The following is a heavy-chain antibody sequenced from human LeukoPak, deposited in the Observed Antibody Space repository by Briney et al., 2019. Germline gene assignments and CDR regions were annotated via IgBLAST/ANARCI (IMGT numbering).Heavy chain of an antibody. V-gene: IGHV3-74*01. CDR2: IQSDGTT. Sequence: GGSLRLSCAASSLTFSSAWMHWVRQTPGKGLVWVSRIQSDGTTTYADSVRGRFTISRDNAKNTLYLQMNNLRAEDTAVYYCARDGSYKFDYWGQGTLVTVSS. CDR3: ARDGSYKFDY. J-gene: IGHJ4*02. D-gene: IGHD1-26*01. CDR1: SLTFSSAW.